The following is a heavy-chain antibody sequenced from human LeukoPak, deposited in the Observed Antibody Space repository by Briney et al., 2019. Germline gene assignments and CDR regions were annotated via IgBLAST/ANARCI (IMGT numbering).Heavy chain of an antibody. CDR1: GGTFSSYA. CDR3: ARSPWGNITFDP. D-gene: IGHD3-10*01. CDR2: IIPIFGTA. V-gene: IGHV1-69*05. J-gene: IGHJ5*02. Sequence: SVRVSCKASGGTFSSYAISWVRQAPGQGLEWMGGIIPIFGTANYAHKFQGRVTITTDESTTTAYMELSSLRSVDTAVYYCARSPWGNITFDPWGQGTLVTVSS.